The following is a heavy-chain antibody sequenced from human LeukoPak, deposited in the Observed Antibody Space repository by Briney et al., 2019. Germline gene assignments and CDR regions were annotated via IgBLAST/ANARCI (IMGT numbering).Heavy chain of an antibody. CDR1: GYGFTNFW. J-gene: IGHJ4*02. V-gene: IGHV5-51*01. Sequence: GESLKISCKGYGYGFTNFWIGWVRQMPGKGLEWMGIIYPGDSHTRHSPSFQGQVTITADKSINTAYLQWSSLKASDTAMYYCARPHFDSSGYEFDYWGQGTLVTVSS. CDR3: ARPHFDSSGYEFDY. CDR2: IYPGDSHT. D-gene: IGHD3-22*01.